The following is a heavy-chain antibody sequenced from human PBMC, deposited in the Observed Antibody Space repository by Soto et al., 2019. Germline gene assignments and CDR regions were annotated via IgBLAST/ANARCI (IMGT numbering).Heavy chain of an antibody. Sequence: ASVKVSCKASGYTFTSYAMHWVRQAPGQGLEWMGWINAGNGNTKYSQKFQGRVTITRDTSANTAYMELSSLRSEDTAVYYCARDITMFGVVRYYYSFFGMDVWGKGPT. CDR1: GYTFTSYA. J-gene: IGHJ6*04. D-gene: IGHD3-3*01. CDR3: ARDITMFGVVRYYYSFFGMDV. V-gene: IGHV1-3*01. CDR2: INAGNGNT.